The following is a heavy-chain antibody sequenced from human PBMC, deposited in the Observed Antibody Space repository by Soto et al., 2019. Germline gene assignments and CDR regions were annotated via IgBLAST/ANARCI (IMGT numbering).Heavy chain of an antibody. CDR1: GGSISSSSYY. D-gene: IGHD3-9*01. Sequence: SETLSLTCTVSGGSISSSSYYWGWIRQPPGKGLEWIGSIYYSGSTYYSPSLKSRVTISVDTSKNQFSLKLSSVTAADTAVYYCARQGLYYDILTGYYRWGQGTLVTVFS. CDR3: ARQGLYYDILTGYYR. V-gene: IGHV4-39*01. J-gene: IGHJ4*02. CDR2: IYYSGST.